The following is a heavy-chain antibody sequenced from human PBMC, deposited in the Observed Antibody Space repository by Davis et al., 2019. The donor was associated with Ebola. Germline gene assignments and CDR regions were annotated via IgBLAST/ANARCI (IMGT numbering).Heavy chain of an antibody. J-gene: IGHJ6*03. Sequence: ASVKVSCKTSGYSFTDYYIHWVRQAPGQGLEWMGWINPNSGGTNYAQKFQGRVTMTRDTSISTADMELNWLRSDDTAVYYCARDLNDYTNYYYYMDVWGKGTTVTVSS. CDR1: GYSFTDYY. D-gene: IGHD4-11*01. V-gene: IGHV1-2*02. CDR2: INPNSGGT. CDR3: ARDLNDYTNYYYYMDV.